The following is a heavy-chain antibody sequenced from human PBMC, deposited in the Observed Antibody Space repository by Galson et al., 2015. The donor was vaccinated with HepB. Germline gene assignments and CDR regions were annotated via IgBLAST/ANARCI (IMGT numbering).Heavy chain of an antibody. V-gene: IGHV3-48*02. CDR1: GFTFPVYA. Sequence: SLRLSCAASGFTFPVYAMNWVRQAPGKGLEWISHISAQSNIIYYADSVKGRFTISRDNDKNSLYLQMDSLRDDDTAVYYCARDGSESDYKDPFNYWGQGTMVTDSS. J-gene: IGHJ4*02. CDR2: ISAQSNII. CDR3: ARDGSESDYKDPFNY. D-gene: IGHD3-10*01.